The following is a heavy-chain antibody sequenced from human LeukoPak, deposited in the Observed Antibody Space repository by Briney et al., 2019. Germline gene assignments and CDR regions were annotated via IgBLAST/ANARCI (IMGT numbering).Heavy chain of an antibody. V-gene: IGHV1-2*02. Sequence: ASVKVSCKASGYTFTGYYMHWVRQAPGQGLEWMGWINPNSGGTNYAQKFQGRVTMTRDTSISTAYMELSRLRSDDTAVYYCARADYYDGSGFRTLSFDYWGQGTLVTVSS. D-gene: IGHD3-22*01. CDR1: GYTFTGYY. CDR3: ARADYYDGSGFRTLSFDY. J-gene: IGHJ4*02. CDR2: INPNSGGT.